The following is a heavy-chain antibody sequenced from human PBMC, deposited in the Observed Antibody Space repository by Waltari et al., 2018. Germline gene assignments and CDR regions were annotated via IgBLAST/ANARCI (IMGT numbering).Heavy chain of an antibody. D-gene: IGHD6-19*01. CDR3: ARDGPQWLGFGIFDY. J-gene: IGHJ4*02. Sequence: QVQLQESGPGLVKPSETLSLTCTVSGGSISSHYWSWIRQPPGKGLEWIGYLYYSGSTNYNPSLKSRVTISVDTSKNQFSLKLSSVTAADTAVYYCARDGPQWLGFGIFDYWGQGTLVTVSS. V-gene: IGHV4-59*11. CDR1: GGSISSHY. CDR2: LYYSGST.